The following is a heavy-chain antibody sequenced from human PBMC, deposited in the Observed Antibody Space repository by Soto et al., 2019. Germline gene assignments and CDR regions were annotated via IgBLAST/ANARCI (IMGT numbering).Heavy chain of an antibody. CDR3: ARGDLYYDILTGYQTMWAFDI. Sequence: SVKVSCKASGGTFSSYAISWVRQAPGQGLEWMGGIIPIFGTANYAQKFQGRVTITADESTSTAYMELSSLRSEDTAVYYCARGDLYYDILTGYQTMWAFDIWGQGTMVTVSS. CDR2: IIPIFGTA. CDR1: GGTFSSYA. D-gene: IGHD3-9*01. J-gene: IGHJ3*02. V-gene: IGHV1-69*13.